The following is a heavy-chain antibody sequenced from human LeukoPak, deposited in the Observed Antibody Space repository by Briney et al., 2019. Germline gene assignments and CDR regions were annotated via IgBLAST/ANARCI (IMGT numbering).Heavy chain of an antibody. V-gene: IGHV3-11*01. D-gene: IGHD5-18*01. CDR3: AGGYSYGYSNWFDP. CDR2: ISSSGSTI. Sequence: PGGSLRLSCAASGFTFSDYYMSWIRQAPGKGLEWVSYISSSGSTIYYADSVKGRFTISRDNAKNSLYLQVNSLRAEDTAVYYCAGGYSYGYSNWFDPWGQGIMVTVSS. J-gene: IGHJ5*02. CDR1: GFTFSDYY.